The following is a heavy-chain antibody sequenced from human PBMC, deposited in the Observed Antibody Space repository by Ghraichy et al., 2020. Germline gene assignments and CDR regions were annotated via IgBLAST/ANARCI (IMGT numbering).Heavy chain of an antibody. Sequence: SETLSLTCAVFGGSFNGYFWSWIRQPPGKGLEWIGEINHTGSTKYNPSLKSRVTMSVDTSKNQFSLKLNSVIAADTAVYYCARYRSNSYDGAFDSWGRGTLVTVSS. V-gene: IGHV4-34*01. J-gene: IGHJ3*01. CDR1: GGSFNGYF. D-gene: IGHD6-13*01. CDR3: ARYRSNSYDGAFDS. CDR2: INHTGST.